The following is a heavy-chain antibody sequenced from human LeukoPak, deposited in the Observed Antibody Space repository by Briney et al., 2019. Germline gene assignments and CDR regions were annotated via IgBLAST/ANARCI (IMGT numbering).Heavy chain of an antibody. CDR3: ARELGYCSSTSCYLDP. Sequence: SSQTLSLTYTVSGGAISSGSYYWSWIRQPAGKGLEWIGRIYTSGSTNYNPSLNIRVTISVDTSKNQFSLKLSSVTAADTAVYYCARELGYCSSTSCYLDPWGQGTLVTVSS. J-gene: IGHJ5*02. CDR2: IYTSGST. CDR1: GGAISSGSYY. V-gene: IGHV4-61*02. D-gene: IGHD2-2*01.